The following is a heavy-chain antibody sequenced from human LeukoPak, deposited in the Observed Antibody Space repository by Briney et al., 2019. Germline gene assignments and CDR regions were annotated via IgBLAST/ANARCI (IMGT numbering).Heavy chain of an antibody. CDR3: ARDNSVRDEAWWFNP. D-gene: IGHD5-24*01. J-gene: IGHJ5*02. Sequence: ASLKVSCKAFGYTFTSNYMQWVRQAPGQGPEWMGVISPSGGSTTYAQKFQGRVTLTRDMSTSTDYLELSSLRSEDTAVYYCARDNSVRDEAWWFNPWGQGTLVTVSS. CDR2: ISPSGGST. V-gene: IGHV1-46*01. CDR1: GYTFTSNY.